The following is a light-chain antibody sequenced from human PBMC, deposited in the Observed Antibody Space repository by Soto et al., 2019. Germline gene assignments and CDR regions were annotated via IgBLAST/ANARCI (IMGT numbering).Light chain of an antibody. CDR1: SXDVGGYNF. CDR2: EVS. V-gene: IGLV2-14*01. J-gene: IGLJ1*01. Sequence: QSVLTQPASVSGSPGQSITISCTGTSXDVGGYNFVSWYQQHPGKAPKLMISEVSNRPSGVSNRFSGSKSGNAASLTISGLQAEDEADYYCSSYTSSNTLYVFGTGTKVTVL. CDR3: SSYTSSNTLYV.